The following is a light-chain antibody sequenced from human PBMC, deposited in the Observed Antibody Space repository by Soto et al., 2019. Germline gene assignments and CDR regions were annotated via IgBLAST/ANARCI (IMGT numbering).Light chain of an antibody. Sequence: QSALTQPASVSGSPGQSITISCTGTTSDVGRYKYVSWYQQHPGKAPKLMIYGVSNRPSGVSDRFSGSKSGNTASLTISGVQAEDEADYYCSSYTSSSTWVFGGGTKLTVL. CDR3: SSYTSSSTWV. J-gene: IGLJ3*02. CDR1: TSDVGRYKY. V-gene: IGLV2-14*01. CDR2: GVS.